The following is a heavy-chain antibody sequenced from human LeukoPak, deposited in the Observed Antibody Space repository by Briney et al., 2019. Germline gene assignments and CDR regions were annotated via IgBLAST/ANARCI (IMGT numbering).Heavy chain of an antibody. J-gene: IGHJ3*02. CDR1: GGSFSDYY. Sequence: SETLSLTCAVYGGSFSDYYWSWIRQPPGKGLEWIGEINHSGRTNYNPSLASRVTMSVDTSKNQFSLKLSSVTAADTAVYYCARSLAYAYCGGDCQGAFDIWGQGTMVTVSS. V-gene: IGHV4-34*01. D-gene: IGHD2-21*02. CDR3: ARSLAYAYCGGDCQGAFDI. CDR2: INHSGRT.